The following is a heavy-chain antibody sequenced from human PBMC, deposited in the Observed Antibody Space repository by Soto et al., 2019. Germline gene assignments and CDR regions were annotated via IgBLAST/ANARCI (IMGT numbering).Heavy chain of an antibody. CDR3: ATEIVATSYYYYGMDV. CDR2: ISYDGSNK. D-gene: IGHD5-12*01. J-gene: IGHJ6*02. CDR1: GFTFSSYA. Sequence: GGSLRLSCAASGFTFSSYAMHWVRQAPGKGLEWVAVISYDGSNKYYADSVKGRFTISRDNSKNTLYLQMNSLRAEDTAVYYCATEIVATSYYYYGMDVWGQGTTVTVSS. V-gene: IGHV3-30-3*01.